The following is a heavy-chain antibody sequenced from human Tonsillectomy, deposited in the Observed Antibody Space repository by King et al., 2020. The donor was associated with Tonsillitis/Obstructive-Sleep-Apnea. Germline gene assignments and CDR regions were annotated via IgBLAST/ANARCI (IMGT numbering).Heavy chain of an antibody. Sequence: EVQLVESGGGLAQPGGSLRLSCAASGFTFRIYAMSWVRQAPGKGLEWVSAISASGNDTYSADSVKGRFTISRDNSKNTLYLQMNSLRAEDSAVYYCAGGDCSSTSCIYYYYDMDVWGQGTTVTVSS. D-gene: IGHD2-2*01. V-gene: IGHV3-23*04. J-gene: IGHJ6*02. CDR3: AGGDCSSTSCIYYYYDMDV. CDR1: GFTFRIYA. CDR2: ISASGNDT.